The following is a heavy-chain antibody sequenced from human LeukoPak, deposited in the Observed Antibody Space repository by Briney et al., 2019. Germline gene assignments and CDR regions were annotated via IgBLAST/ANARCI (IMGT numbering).Heavy chain of an antibody. V-gene: IGHV3-21*01. CDR3: ARDVGASAPDAFDV. CDR1: GFTFSTYN. CDR2: ISSSSNYI. Sequence: PGGSLRLSCAASGFTFSTYNMNWVRQAPGKGLEWVSSISSSSNYIYYADSVKGRFTISRDNAKNSLYLQMNSLRAEDTDVYYCARDVGASAPDAFDVWGQGTMVTVSS. J-gene: IGHJ3*01. D-gene: IGHD1-26*01.